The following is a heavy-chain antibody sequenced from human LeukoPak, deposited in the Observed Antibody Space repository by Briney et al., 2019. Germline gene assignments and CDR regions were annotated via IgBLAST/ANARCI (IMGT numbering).Heavy chain of an antibody. CDR3: ARDHRTYYYDSSGYYRHHDAFDI. J-gene: IGHJ3*02. Sequence: GGSLRLSCAASGFTFSSYEMNWVRQAPGKGLEWVSYISSSGSTIYYADSVKGRFAISRDNAKNSLYLQMNSLRAEDTAVYYCARDHRTYYYDSSGYYRHHDAFDIWGQGTMVTVSS. V-gene: IGHV3-48*03. D-gene: IGHD3-22*01. CDR2: ISSSGSTI. CDR1: GFTFSSYE.